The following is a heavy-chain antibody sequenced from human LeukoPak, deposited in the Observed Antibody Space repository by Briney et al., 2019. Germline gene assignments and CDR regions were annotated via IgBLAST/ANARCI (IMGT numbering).Heavy chain of an antibody. CDR2: IYNSGST. V-gene: IGHV4-59*01. J-gene: IGHJ6*02. D-gene: IGHD3-10*01. CDR1: GGSISSYY. CDR3: ARAVFRGASYTSYYYYGMDV. Sequence: PSETLSLTCTVSGGSISSYYWSWIRQPPGKGLEWIAYIYNSGSTNYNPSLKSRVTISVDTSKNQFSLKLSSVTAADTAVYYCARAVFRGASYTSYYYYGMDVWGQGTTVTVS.